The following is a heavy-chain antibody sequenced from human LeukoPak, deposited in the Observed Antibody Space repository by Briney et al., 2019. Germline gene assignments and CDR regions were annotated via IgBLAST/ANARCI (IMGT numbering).Heavy chain of an antibody. CDR3: ARNRISAAGCVFDS. CDR2: ISTSGVYT. J-gene: IGHJ3*02. Sequence: GGSLRLSCAASGFTFSDHYMRWLRQAPGKGLEWVSYISTSGVYTNYADSVKGRFTISRDDAKNSLYLQMNSLIAEDTAMYYCARNRISAAGCVFDSWGQGTIVSVSS. CDR1: GFTFSDHY. V-gene: IGHV3-11*03. D-gene: IGHD6-13*01.